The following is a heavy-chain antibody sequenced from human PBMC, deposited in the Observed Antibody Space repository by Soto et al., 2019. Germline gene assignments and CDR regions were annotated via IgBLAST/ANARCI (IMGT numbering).Heavy chain of an antibody. CDR3: ARTCRSGGSCYLKY. CDR1: GYSFSSFG. V-gene: IGHV1-18*01. Sequence: ASVKVYCKASGYSFSSFGNSWVRQAPGQGLEWVGWVSVPSGDTSSAQNFQGRVTVTTDTSTSTAYMEVGSLRSDDTAVYYCARTCRSGGSCYLKYWGEGTLVTVSS. D-gene: IGHD2-15*01. CDR2: VSVPSGDT. J-gene: IGHJ4*02.